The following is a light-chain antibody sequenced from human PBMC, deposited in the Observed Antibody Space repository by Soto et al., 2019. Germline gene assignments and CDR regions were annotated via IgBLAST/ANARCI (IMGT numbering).Light chain of an antibody. CDR2: DVS. V-gene: IGLV2-14*01. J-gene: IGLJ3*02. Sequence: QSALTQPASVSGSPGQSITISCTGTSSDVGGYNYVSWYQQHPGKAPKLMIYDVSNRPSGVSNRFSGSKSGNTASLTISGLQAEDEADYYSSSYTSSSTPWVFGGVTKLTVL. CDR1: SSDVGGYNY. CDR3: SSYTSSSTPWV.